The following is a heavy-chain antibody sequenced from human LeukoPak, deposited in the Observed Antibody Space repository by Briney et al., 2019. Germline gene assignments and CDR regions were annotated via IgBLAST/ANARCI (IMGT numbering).Heavy chain of an antibody. J-gene: IGHJ4*02. CDR3: ARMSNWLPDY. CDR2: IYHSGST. V-gene: IGHV4-38-2*01. Sequence: SETLSPTCAVSGYSISSGYYWGWIRQPPGKGLEWIGSIYHSGSTYYNPSLKSRVTISVDTSKNQFSLKLSSVTAADTAVYYCARMSNWLPDYWGQGTLSPSPQ. D-gene: IGHD7-27*01. CDR1: GYSISSGYY.